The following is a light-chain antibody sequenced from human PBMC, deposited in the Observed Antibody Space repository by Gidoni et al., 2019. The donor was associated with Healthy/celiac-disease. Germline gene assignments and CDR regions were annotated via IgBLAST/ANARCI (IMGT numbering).Light chain of an antibody. V-gene: IGKV3-11*01. CDR2: DAS. J-gene: IGKJ1*01. CDR1: QSVSSY. CDR3: QQRSNWPPWT. Sequence: EIVLTQSPANLSLSPGESATLSCRASQSVSSYLAWYQTKPGQAPRLLIYDASNRANGIPARFSGSGSGTYFTLTISSLEPEDFAVYYCQQRSNWPPWTFGQGTKVEIK.